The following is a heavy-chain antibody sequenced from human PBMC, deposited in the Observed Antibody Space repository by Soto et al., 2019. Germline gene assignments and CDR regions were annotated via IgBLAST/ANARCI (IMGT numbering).Heavy chain of an antibody. Sequence: ASVKVSCKASGYTFTSYGISWVRQAPGQGLEWMGWISAYNGNTNYAQKLQGRVTMTTDTYTSTAYMELRSLRSDDTAVYYCARRASAAYYYHYYGMDVWGQGTTVTVSS. D-gene: IGHD6-13*01. CDR3: ARRASAAYYYHYYGMDV. CDR1: GYTFTSYG. J-gene: IGHJ6*02. CDR2: ISAYNGNT. V-gene: IGHV1-18*01.